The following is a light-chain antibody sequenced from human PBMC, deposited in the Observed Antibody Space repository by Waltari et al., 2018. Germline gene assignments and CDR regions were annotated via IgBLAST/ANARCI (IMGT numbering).Light chain of an antibody. CDR3: CSYAGSSTHVV. CDR1: SSDVGTFNL. J-gene: IGLJ2*01. CDR2: GVS. V-gene: IGLV2-23*02. Sequence: QSALTQPASVSGSPGQSITISCTGTSSDVGTFNLVSWDQRHPGKAPKLRIYGVSKRPSGVSYRISGSKSGNTASLTISGLQTEDEADYYCCSYAGSSTHVVFGGGTKLTVL.